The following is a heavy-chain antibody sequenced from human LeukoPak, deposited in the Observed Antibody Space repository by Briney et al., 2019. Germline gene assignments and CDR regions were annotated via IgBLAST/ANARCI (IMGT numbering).Heavy chain of an antibody. CDR1: GGSISSYY. D-gene: IGHD5-12*01. Sequence: SETLSLTCTVSGGSISSYYWSWIRQPPGRGLEWIGYIYYSGSTNYNPSLKSRVTISVDTSKNQFSLKLSSVTAADTAVYYCATDIVATTRNYYYYYMDVWGKGTTVTVSS. CDR3: ATDIVATTRNYYYYYMDV. V-gene: IGHV4-59*01. CDR2: IYYSGST. J-gene: IGHJ6*03.